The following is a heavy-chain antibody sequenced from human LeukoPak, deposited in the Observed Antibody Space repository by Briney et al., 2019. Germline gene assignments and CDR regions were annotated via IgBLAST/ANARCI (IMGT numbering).Heavy chain of an antibody. CDR2: IREDGSEK. J-gene: IGHJ4*02. Sequence: PGGSLRLSCAGSGFTFSAYWMSWVRQAPGKGLEWVATIREDGSEKYYVDSVKGRFTISRDNAKNSLYLQMNSLRAEDTAVYYCTRTRYRSNWYVPNWGQGTLVTVSS. V-gene: IGHV3-7*01. CDR1: GFTFSAYW. CDR3: TRTRYRSNWYVPN. D-gene: IGHD6-13*01.